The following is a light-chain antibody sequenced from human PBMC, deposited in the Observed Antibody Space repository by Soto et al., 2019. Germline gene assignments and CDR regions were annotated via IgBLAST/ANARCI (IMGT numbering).Light chain of an antibody. V-gene: IGKV3-20*01. J-gene: IGKJ5*01. CDR2: GAS. CDR1: QSVSSSY. Sequence: EIVLTQSPGTLSLSPGERATLSCRASQSVSSSYLAWYQQKPGQAPRLLIYGASSRATGIPDRFSGSGSGTYFTVTMSYLEPEDFAVYYCEQYCSSPPFGQGTRLEIK. CDR3: EQYCSSPP.